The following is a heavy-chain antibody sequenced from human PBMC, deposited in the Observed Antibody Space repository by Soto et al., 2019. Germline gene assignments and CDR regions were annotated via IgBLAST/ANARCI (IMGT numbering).Heavy chain of an antibody. D-gene: IGHD4-17*01. CDR3: AKDRRDGEYNSVYDF. V-gene: IGHV3-30*18. CDR2: MSFDGTYK. Sequence: QVQLAESGGGVVQPGRSLRLSCIGSGFRFSDYGMHWVRQAPGKGLEWVAMMSFDGTYKYSADSVKGRFIISRDNSKNTLFLQMNSRRAGDTAVYYCAKDRRDGEYNSVYDFWGQGTLVTVSS. J-gene: IGHJ4*02. CDR1: GFRFSDYG.